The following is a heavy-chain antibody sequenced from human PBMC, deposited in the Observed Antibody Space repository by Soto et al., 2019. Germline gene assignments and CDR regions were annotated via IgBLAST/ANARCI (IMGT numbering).Heavy chain of an antibody. CDR2: INPNGGST. V-gene: IGHV1-46*01. Sequence: QVQLVQSGAEVKKPGASVKISCEASGYSFTSQYVHWVRQAPGQGLEWMGIINPNGGSTTYAQKVQGRSNQNKDTVNGKGTQGPGSPATWEPGRFYWAKEPGPPPGGGGTEPLDIWGQGTMVTVAS. CDR1: GYSFTSQY. D-gene: IGHD3-16*01. CDR3: AKEPGPPPGGGGTEPLDI. J-gene: IGHJ3*02.